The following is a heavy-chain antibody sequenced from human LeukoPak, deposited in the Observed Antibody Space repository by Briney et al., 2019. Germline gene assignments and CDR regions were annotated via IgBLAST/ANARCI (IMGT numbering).Heavy chain of an antibody. J-gene: IGHJ4*02. CDR1: GFTFSTYS. D-gene: IGHD3-22*01. Sequence: GGSLRLSCAASGFTFSTYSMNWVRRAPGKGLEWVSYISSSSSTIYYADSVKGRFTISRDNAKNSLYLQMNSLRAEDTAVYYCARGSTYYDSSGQVPFDYWGQGTLVTVSS. CDR2: ISSSSSTI. CDR3: ARGSTYYDSSGQVPFDY. V-gene: IGHV3-48*01.